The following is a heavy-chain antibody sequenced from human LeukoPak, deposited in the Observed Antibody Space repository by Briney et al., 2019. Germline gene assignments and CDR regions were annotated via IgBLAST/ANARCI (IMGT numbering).Heavy chain of an antibody. D-gene: IGHD3-9*01. CDR2: ISYDGSNK. CDR3: AREAALRYFDWLDSYYFDY. V-gene: IGHV3-30*04. Sequence: GGSLRLSCAASGFTFSSYAMHWVRQAPGKGLEWVAVISYDGSNKYYADSVKGRFTISRDNSKNTLYLQMNSLRAEDTAVYYCAREAALRYFDWLDSYYFDYWGQGTLVTVSS. J-gene: IGHJ4*02. CDR1: GFTFSSYA.